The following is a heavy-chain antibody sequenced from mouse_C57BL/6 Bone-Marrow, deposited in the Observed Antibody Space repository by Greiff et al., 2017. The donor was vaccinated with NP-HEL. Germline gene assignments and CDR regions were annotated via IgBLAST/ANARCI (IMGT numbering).Heavy chain of an antibody. Sequence: QVQLQQPGAELVMPGASVKLSCKASGYTFTSYWMHWVKQRPGQGLEWIGEIDPSDSYTNYNQKSKGKSTLTVDKSSSTAYMQLSSLTSEDSAFYYCAREMITTVVDYYAMDYWGQGTSVTVSS. CDR3: AREMITTVVDYYAMDY. V-gene: IGHV1-69*01. CDR1: GYTFTSYW. J-gene: IGHJ4*01. CDR2: IDPSDSYT. D-gene: IGHD1-1*01.